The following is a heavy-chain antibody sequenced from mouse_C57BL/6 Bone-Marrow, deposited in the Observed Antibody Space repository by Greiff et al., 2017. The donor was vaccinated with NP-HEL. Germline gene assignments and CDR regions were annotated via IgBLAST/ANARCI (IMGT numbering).Heavy chain of an antibody. CDR3: ARGLRHYYFDY. D-gene: IGHD1-2*01. V-gene: IGHV3-6*01. Sequence: EVQLQESGPGLVKPSQSLSLTCSVTGYSITSGYYWNWIRQFPGNKLEWMGYISYDGSNNYNPSLKNRISITRDTSKNQFFLKLNSVTTEDTATYYCARGLRHYYFDYWGQGTTLTVSS. CDR1: GYSITSGYY. CDR2: ISYDGSN. J-gene: IGHJ2*01.